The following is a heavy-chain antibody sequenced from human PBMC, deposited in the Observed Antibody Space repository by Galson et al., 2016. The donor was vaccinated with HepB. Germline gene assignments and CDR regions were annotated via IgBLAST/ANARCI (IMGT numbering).Heavy chain of an antibody. CDR2: ISPYNGNT. Sequence: SVKVSCKASGYTFTNYGISWVRQAPGQGLEWMGWISPYNGNTNYAQNLQGRVTLTTDIFTNTAYMELRSLGSDDTAVYYCARAWSFDSSGFFATAAFDFWGQGTMVAVSS. J-gene: IGHJ3*01. V-gene: IGHV1-18*01. CDR1: GYTFTNYG. D-gene: IGHD3-22*01. CDR3: ARAWSFDSSGFFATAAFDF.